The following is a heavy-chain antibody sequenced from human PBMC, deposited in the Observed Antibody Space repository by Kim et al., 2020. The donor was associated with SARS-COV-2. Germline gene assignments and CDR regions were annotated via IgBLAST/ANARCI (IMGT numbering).Heavy chain of an antibody. CDR3: ARTGVVVAMGGFDY. CDR2: IYYSGST. V-gene: IGHV4-30-4*01. CDR1: GGSISSGDYY. J-gene: IGHJ4*02. Sequence: SETLSLTCTVSGGSISSGDYYWSWIRQPPGKGLEWIGYIYYSGSTYYNPSLKSRVTISVDTSKNQFSLKLSSVTAADTAVYYCARTGVVVAMGGFDYWGQGTLVTVSS. D-gene: IGHD5-12*01.